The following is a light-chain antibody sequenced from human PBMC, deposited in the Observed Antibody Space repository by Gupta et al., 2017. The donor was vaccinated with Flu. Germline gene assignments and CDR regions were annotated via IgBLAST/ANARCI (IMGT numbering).Light chain of an antibody. CDR2: GNN. CDR1: TSNIGAGYD. V-gene: IGLV1-40*01. CDR3: QSYDNSLSGSKV. Sequence: QFVLTQPPSVSGAPGQRVTISCTGSTSNIGAGYDVHWYQQVPGRAPKHLIFGNNNRPSGVADRFSGSKSGTSASLAIAGLQAEDEADYYCQSYDNSLSGSKVFGGGTKLTVL. J-gene: IGLJ3*02.